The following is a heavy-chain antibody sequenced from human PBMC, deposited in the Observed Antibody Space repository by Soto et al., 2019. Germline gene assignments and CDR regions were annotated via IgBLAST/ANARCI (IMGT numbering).Heavy chain of an antibody. V-gene: IGHV1-2*04. CDR3: ARESFQSPGGFDP. D-gene: IGHD1-26*01. J-gene: IGHJ5*02. CDR1: GYTFTGYY. Sequence: ASVKVSCTASGYTFTGYYMHWVRQAPGQWLEWMGWINPNSGGTNYAQKFQGWVTMTRDTSISTAYMELSRLRSDDTAVYYCARESFQSPGGFDPGGQGTLVTVSS. CDR2: INPNSGGT.